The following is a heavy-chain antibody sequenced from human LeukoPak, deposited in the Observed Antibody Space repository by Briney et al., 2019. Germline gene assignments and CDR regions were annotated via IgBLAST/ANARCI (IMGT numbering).Heavy chain of an antibody. CDR1: GFSVSSNY. Sequence: GGSLRLSCAASGFSVSSNYISWVRQAPGKGLEWVSIIYTDGRTFHADSVRGRFTISRDNAKNSLYLQMNSLRAEDTAVYYCARWGHSDYESFPTKFDYWGQGTLVTVSS. CDR3: ARWGHSDYESFPTKFDY. V-gene: IGHV3-53*01. CDR2: IYTDGRT. D-gene: IGHD5-12*01. J-gene: IGHJ4*02.